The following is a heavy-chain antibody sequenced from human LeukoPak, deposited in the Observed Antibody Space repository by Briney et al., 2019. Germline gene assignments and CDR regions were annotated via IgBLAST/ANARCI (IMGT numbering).Heavy chain of an antibody. CDR3: ARGQVDYYGSGSYYDAFDI. V-gene: IGHV4-39*07. J-gene: IGHJ3*02. CDR2: IYYSGST. Sequence: PSETLSLTCTVSGGSISSSSYYWGWIRQPPGKGLEWIGSIYYSGSTYYNPSLKSRVTISVDTSKNQFSLKLSSVTAADTAVYYCARGQVDYYGSGSYYDAFDIWGQGTMVTVSS. CDR1: GGSISSSSYY. D-gene: IGHD3-10*01.